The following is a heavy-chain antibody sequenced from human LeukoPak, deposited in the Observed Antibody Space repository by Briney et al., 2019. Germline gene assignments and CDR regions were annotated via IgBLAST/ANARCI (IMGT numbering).Heavy chain of an antibody. CDR3: AKTTTVTTYFDY. CDR2: ISGSGGST. J-gene: IGHJ4*02. Sequence: PPGGSLRLSCAASGFTFSSYAMSWVRQAPGKGLEWVSAISGSGGSTYYADPVKGRFTISRDNSKNTLYLQMNSLRAEDTAVYYCAKTTTVTTYFDYWGQGTLVTVSS. V-gene: IGHV3-23*01. CDR1: GFTFSSYA. D-gene: IGHD4-17*01.